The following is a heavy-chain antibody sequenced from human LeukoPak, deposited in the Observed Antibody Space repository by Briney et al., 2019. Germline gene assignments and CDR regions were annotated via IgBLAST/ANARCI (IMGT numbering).Heavy chain of an antibody. Sequence: SVKVSCKASGGNFSSYAISWVRQAPGQGLEWMGGIIPIFGTANYAQKFQGRVTITADESTSTAYMELSSLRSEDTAVYYCARIAAAGTPPRYWGQGTLVTVSS. D-gene: IGHD6-13*01. V-gene: IGHV1-69*01. CDR2: IIPIFGTA. J-gene: IGHJ4*02. CDR3: ARIAAAGTPPRY. CDR1: GGNFSSYA.